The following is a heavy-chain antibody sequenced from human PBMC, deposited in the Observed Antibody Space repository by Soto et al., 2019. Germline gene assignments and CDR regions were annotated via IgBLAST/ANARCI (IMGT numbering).Heavy chain of an antibody. Sequence: QITLKESGPTLVKPTQTLTLTCTFSGFSLSTSGVGVGWIRQPPGKALEWLALIYWDDEKRYSPSLKSRLTITKDTSKNQVVLTMTNMDPVDTATYYCAHSLGYCISTSCYEDWFDPWGQGTLVTVSS. CDR2: IYWDDEK. CDR1: GFSLSTSGVG. CDR3: AHSLGYCISTSCYEDWFDP. D-gene: IGHD2-2*01. J-gene: IGHJ5*02. V-gene: IGHV2-5*02.